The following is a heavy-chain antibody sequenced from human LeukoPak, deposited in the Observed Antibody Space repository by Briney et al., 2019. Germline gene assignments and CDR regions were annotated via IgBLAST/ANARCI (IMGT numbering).Heavy chain of an antibody. CDR2: ISGSGGST. V-gene: IGHV3-23*01. CDR3: ATSFGYCSSTSCYSDY. J-gene: IGHJ4*02. D-gene: IGHD2-2*03. Sequence: GGSLRLSCAASGFTFSSYAMGWVRQAPGKGLEWVSAISGSGGSTYYADSVEGRFTISRDNSKNTLYLQMNSLRAEDTAVYYCATSFGYCSSTSCYSDYWGQGTLVTVSS. CDR1: GFTFSSYA.